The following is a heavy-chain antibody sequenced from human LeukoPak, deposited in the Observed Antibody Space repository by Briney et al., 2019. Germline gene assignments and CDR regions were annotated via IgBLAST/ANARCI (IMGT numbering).Heavy chain of an antibody. V-gene: IGHV4-30-4*08. J-gene: IGHJ4*02. D-gene: IGHD3-22*01. CDR2: IYYSGST. CDR1: GGSISSGDYY. CDR3: ASTRGYYDSSGYLARDY. Sequence: PSQTLSLTCTVSGGSISSGDYYWSWIRQPPGKGLEWIGYIYYSGSTYYNPSLKSRVTISVDTSKNQFSLKLSSVTAADTAVYYCASTRGYYDSSGYLARDYWGQGTLVTVPS.